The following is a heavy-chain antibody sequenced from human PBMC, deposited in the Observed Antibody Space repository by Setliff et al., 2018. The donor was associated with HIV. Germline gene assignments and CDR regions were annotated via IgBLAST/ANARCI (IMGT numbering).Heavy chain of an antibody. CDR2: IRYDGSNE. CDR3: AKDVDVGLSRYFDY. D-gene: IGHD3-10*02. Sequence: GGSLRLSCAASGFTFSSHGMHWVRQPPGKGLEWVAFIRYDGSNENYAASVKGRFTISRDNSKSTVYLQMSSLRVDDTAVYYCAKDVDVGLSRYFDYWGQGTLVTVSS. J-gene: IGHJ4*02. V-gene: IGHV3-30*02. CDR1: GFTFSSHG.